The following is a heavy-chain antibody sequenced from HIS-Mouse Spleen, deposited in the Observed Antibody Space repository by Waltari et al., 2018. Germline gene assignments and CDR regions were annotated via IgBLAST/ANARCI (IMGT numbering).Heavy chain of an antibody. CDR3: AREIPYSSSWYDWYFDL. CDR1: GGSISSSSYY. CDR2: IYYSGGT. D-gene: IGHD6-13*01. Sequence: QLQLQESGPGLVKPSETLSLTCTVSGGSISSSSYYWSWIRQPPGKGLEWIGSIYYSGGTSYNPSLKSRVTISVDPSKNQFSLKLSSVTAADTAVYYCAREIPYSSSWYDWYFDLWGRGTLVTVYS. V-gene: IGHV4-39*07. J-gene: IGHJ2*01.